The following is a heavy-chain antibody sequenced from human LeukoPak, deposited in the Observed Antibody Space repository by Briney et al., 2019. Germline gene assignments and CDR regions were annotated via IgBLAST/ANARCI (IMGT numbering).Heavy chain of an antibody. J-gene: IGHJ5*02. CDR2: ISAYNGKT. Sequence: ASVKVSCKASGYTFTTFGINWMRQAPGQGLEWMGWISAYNGKTNSAQKLQGRVTMTTDTSTSTAYMELRSRRSDVTAVYYGARDVEAAHPGWFGPWGQGTLVTVSS. D-gene: IGHD6-6*01. CDR3: ARDVEAAHPGWFGP. CDR1: GYTFTTFG. V-gene: IGHV1-18*01.